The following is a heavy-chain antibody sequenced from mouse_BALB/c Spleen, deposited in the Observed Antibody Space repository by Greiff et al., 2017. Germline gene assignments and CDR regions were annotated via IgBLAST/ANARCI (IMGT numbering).Heavy chain of an antibody. CDR3: ARSAYDYDAMDY. V-gene: IGHV1-54*01. J-gene: IGHJ4*01. CDR2: INPGSGGT. Sequence: VQLQQSGAELVRPGTSVKVSCKASGYAFTNYLIEWVKQRPGQGLEWIGVINPGSGGTNYTEKFKGKATLTADKSSSTAYMQLSSLTSDVSAVYFCARSAYDYDAMDYWGKGTSVTVSS. CDR1: GYAFTNYL. D-gene: IGHD3-1*01.